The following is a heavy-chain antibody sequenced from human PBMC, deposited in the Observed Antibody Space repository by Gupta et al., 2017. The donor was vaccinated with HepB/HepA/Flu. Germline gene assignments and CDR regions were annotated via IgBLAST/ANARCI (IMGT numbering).Heavy chain of an antibody. D-gene: IGHD2/OR15-2a*01. CDR1: GVTFSNYA. CDR2: ITGGGGDT. J-gene: IGHJ4*02. CDR3: AKGSDTSRPYYFDY. Sequence: VQLLESGGGLVQPGGSLRLSCAASGVTFSNYAMGWVRQAPGKGLEWFSAITGGGGDTYHADSVKGRFTISRDNSKNTLYLQMNNLRADDTALYYCAKGSDTSRPYYFDYWGQGTLVTVSS. V-gene: IGHV3-23*01.